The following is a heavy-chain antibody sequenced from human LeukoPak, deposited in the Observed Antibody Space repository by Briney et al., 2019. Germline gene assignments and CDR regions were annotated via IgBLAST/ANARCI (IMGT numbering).Heavy chain of an antibody. CDR1: GGSFSGYY. J-gene: IGHJ4*02. CDR2: IYYSGST. CDR3: ARGGSGYYYDSSGYYLFHY. Sequence: PSETLSLTCAVYGGSFSGYYWSWIRQPPGKGLEWIGYIYYSGSTYYNPSLKSRVTISVDTSKNQFSLKLSSVTAADTAVYYCARGGSGYYYDSSGYYLFHYWGQGTLVTVSS. D-gene: IGHD3-22*01. V-gene: IGHV4-34*09.